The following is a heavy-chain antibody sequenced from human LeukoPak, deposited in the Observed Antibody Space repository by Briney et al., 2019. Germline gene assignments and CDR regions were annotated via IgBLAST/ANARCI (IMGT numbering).Heavy chain of an antibody. D-gene: IGHD1-26*01. CDR2: ISSSSDYT. CDR3: ARVKVGTTNRFDY. CDR1: GFTFSDYY. Sequence: GGSLRLSCAASGFTFSDYYMTWIRQAPGKGMEGVSYISSSSDYTNYPDSVKGRFTISRDNAQNSLYLQMHSLRAEDTALYYCARVKVGTTNRFDYWGQGTLVTVSS. V-gene: IGHV3-11*05. J-gene: IGHJ4*02.